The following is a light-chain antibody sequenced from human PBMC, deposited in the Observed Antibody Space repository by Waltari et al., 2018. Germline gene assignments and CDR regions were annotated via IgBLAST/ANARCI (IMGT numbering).Light chain of an antibody. J-gene: IGLJ1*01. CDR3: QSTDSIGTYF. V-gene: IGLV3-25*03. Sequence: SSELTQPPSVSVSPGPTARITCSGDALPKQYDYWYQQKPGQAPLLVMYKDTERPSGIPERFSGSNSGTTVTLTIRGVQPEDEADYYCQSTDSIGTYFFGNGTRVSVL. CDR1: ALPKQY. CDR2: KDT.